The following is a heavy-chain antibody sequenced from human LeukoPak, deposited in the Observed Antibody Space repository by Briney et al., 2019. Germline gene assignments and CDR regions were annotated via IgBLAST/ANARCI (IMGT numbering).Heavy chain of an antibody. Sequence: GGSLRLSCAASGFTFSSYAMSWVRQAPGKGLEWVSAMSGSGGSTYYADSVKGRFTISRDKSKNTLYLQMNSLRAEDTAVYYCAKVARHDFWSGSWFDPWGQGTLVTVSS. CDR2: MSGSGGST. V-gene: IGHV3-23*01. J-gene: IGHJ5*02. D-gene: IGHD3-3*01. CDR3: AKVARHDFWSGSWFDP. CDR1: GFTFSSYA.